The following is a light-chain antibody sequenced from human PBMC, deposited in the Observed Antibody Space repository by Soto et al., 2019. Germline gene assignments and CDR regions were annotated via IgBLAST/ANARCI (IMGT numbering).Light chain of an antibody. V-gene: IGLV1-47*01. CDR1: SSNIGSHF. CDR2: RND. J-gene: IGLJ3*02. CDR3: AAWDDSLNGRV. Sequence: QSVLTQPPSASGTPGQRVTISCSGSSSNIGSHFVYWYQHLPGTAPKLLIYRNDQRPSGVPDRISGSRSGTSASLAISGLRSEDEADYYCAAWDDSLNGRVFGGGTKLTVL.